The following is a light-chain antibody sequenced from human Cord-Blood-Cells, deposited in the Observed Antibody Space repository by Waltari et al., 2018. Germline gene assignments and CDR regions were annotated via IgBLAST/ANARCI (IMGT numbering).Light chain of an antibody. CDR1: SSDVGGYNY. CDR2: DVS. Sequence: QSALTQPASVSGSPGQSIPIPCTGTSSDVGGYNYVSWYQQHPGKAPKLMIYDVSNRPSGVSNRFSGSKSGNTASLTISGLQAEDEADYYCSSYTSSSTHYVFGTGTKVTVL. J-gene: IGLJ1*01. V-gene: IGLV2-14*01. CDR3: SSYTSSSTHYV.